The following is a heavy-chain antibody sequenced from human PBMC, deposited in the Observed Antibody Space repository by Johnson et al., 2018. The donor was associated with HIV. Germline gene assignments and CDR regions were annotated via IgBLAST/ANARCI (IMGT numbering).Heavy chain of an antibody. V-gene: IGHV3-30*04. D-gene: IGHD4-17*01. J-gene: IGHJ3*02. Sequence: QVQLVESGGGVVQPERSLRLSCAASGFSFSNYAIHWVRRAPGKGLEWLAVVSHDGSNEYYADSVKGRFTISRDNFKNTLYLQMNSLRAEDTAVYYCARGEDGVDAFDIWGQGTMVTVSS. CDR1: GFSFSNYA. CDR2: VSHDGSNE. CDR3: ARGEDGVDAFDI.